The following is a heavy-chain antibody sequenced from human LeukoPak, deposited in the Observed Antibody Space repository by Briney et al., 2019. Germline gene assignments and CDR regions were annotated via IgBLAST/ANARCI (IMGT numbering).Heavy chain of an antibody. CDR2: IWYDGSNK. J-gene: IGHJ6*02. V-gene: IGHV3-33*01. CDR1: GFTFSSYG. CDR3: ARPRNPRYYYGMDV. D-gene: IGHD1-14*01. Sequence: GGSLRLSCAASGFTFSSYGMHWVRQAPGKGLEWVAVIWYDGSNKYYADSVKGRFTISRDNSKNTLYLQMNSLRAEDTAVYYCARPRNPRYYYGMDVWGQGTTVTVSS.